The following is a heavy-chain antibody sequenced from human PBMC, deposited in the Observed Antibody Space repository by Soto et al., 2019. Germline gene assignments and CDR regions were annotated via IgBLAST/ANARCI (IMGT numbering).Heavy chain of an antibody. CDR2: ISSSGSTI. Sequence: PGGSLRLSCAASGFTFSDYYMSWIRQALGKGLEWVSYISSSGSTIYYADSVKGRFTISRDNAKNSLYLQMNSLRAEDTAVYYCARDPDQGYFSSTSCYLAPFSICGQGTMVPVSS. V-gene: IGHV3-11*01. D-gene: IGHD2-2*01. CDR1: GFTFSDYY. CDR3: ARDPDQGYFSSTSCYLAPFSI. J-gene: IGHJ3*02.